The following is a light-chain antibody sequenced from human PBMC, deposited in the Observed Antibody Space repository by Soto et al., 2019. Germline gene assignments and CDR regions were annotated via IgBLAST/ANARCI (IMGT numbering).Light chain of an antibody. CDR2: EVT. CDR1: RDDIGAYDY. Sequence: QSVLTQPASVSGSPGQSITISCAGTRDDIGAYDYVSWYQQHPGNAPKLLVYEVTNRPSGVSDRFSGSKSGNTASLTISELQAEDEADYYCNSYTNSSAVVFGGGTKVTVL. CDR3: NSYTNSSAVV. V-gene: IGLV2-14*01. J-gene: IGLJ2*01.